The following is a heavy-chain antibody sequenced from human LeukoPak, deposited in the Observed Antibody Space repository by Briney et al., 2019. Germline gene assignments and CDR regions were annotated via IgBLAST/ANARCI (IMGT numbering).Heavy chain of an antibody. CDR2: TTGSGDKL. CDR1: GFTFRSYA. V-gene: IGHV3-23*01. Sequence: GGSLRLSCTASGFTFRSYALSWVRQAPGKGLEWVSATTGSGDKLFYADSVKGRFTISRDNSKNTLYLQMNNLRAEDTAVYYCARYENGGIDYWGQGTLVTVSS. J-gene: IGHJ4*02. D-gene: IGHD2-15*01. CDR3: ARYENGGIDY.